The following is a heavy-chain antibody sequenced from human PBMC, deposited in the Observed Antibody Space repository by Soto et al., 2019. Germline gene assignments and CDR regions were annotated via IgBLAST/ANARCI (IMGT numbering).Heavy chain of an antibody. V-gene: IGHV5-51*01. CDR1: GYSFTSYW. Sequence: GESLKISCKGSGYSFTSYWIGWVRQMPGKGLEWVVIIYPGDSDTRYSPSFQGQVTISADKSISTAYLQWSSLKASDTAMYYCASVDTAMLFAYWAQGTIVTVSS. J-gene: IGHJ4*02. CDR2: IYPGDSDT. CDR3: ASVDTAMLFAY. D-gene: IGHD5-18*01.